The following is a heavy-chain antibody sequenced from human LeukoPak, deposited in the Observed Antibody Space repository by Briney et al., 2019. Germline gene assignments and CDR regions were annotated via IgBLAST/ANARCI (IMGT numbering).Heavy chain of an antibody. CDR2: IIPIFGTA. CDR3: ARTWVIVGATSDAFDI. D-gene: IGHD1-26*01. J-gene: IGHJ3*02. CDR1: GGTFSSYA. V-gene: IGHV1-69*01. Sequence: SVKVSCKASGGTFSSYAISWVRQAPGQGLEWMGGIIPIFGTANYAQKFQGRVTITADESTSTAYMELSSLRSEDTAVYYCARTWVIVGATSDAFDIWGQGTMVTVSS.